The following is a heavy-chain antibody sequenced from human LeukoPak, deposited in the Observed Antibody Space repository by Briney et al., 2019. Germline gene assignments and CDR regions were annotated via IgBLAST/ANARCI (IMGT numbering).Heavy chain of an antibody. D-gene: IGHD3-22*01. V-gene: IGHV4-59*08. CDR2: IYYSGST. Sequence: PSETLSLTCTVSGGSISSYYWSWIRQPPGKGLEWIGYIYYSGSTNYNPSLKSRVTISVDTSKNQFSLKLSSVTAADTAVYYCARRDYYDSSGRIAFDIWGQGTMVTVSS. J-gene: IGHJ3*02. CDR1: GGSISSYY. CDR3: ARRDYYDSSGRIAFDI.